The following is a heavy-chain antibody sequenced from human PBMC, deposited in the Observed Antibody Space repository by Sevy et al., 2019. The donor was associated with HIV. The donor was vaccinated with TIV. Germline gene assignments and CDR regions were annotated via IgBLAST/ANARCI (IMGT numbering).Heavy chain of an antibody. CDR2: ISYDGSNK. D-gene: IGHD2-15*01. Sequence: GGSLRLSCAASGFTFSSYAMHWVRQAPGMGLEWVAVISYDGSNKYYADSVKGRFTISRDNSKNTLYLQMNSLRAEDTAVYYCARERRVVVVVAATRLVDYYGMDVWGQRTTVTVSS. V-gene: IGHV3-30-3*01. CDR1: GFTFSSYA. J-gene: IGHJ6*02. CDR3: ARERRVVVVVAATRLVDYYGMDV.